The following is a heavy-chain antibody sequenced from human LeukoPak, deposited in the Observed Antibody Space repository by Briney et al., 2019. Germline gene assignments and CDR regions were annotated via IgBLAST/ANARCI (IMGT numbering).Heavy chain of an antibody. CDR3: ARHGPYLGRLARFDP. Sequence: SETLSLTCTVSSGSISSYYWSWIRQPPGKGLEWIGYIYYTGSTNYNPSLKSRVTISVDTSKNQFSLNLSSVTAADTAVYYCARHGPYLGRLARFDPWGQGTLVTVSS. V-gene: IGHV4-59*08. D-gene: IGHD1-26*01. CDR1: SGSISSYY. CDR2: IYYTGST. J-gene: IGHJ5*02.